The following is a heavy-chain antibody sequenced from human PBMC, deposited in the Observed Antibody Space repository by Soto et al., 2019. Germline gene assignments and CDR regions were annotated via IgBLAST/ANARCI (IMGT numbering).Heavy chain of an antibody. J-gene: IGHJ6*02. CDR2: IIPIFGTA. Sequence: QVQLVQSGAEVKKPGSSVKVSCKASGGTFSSYAISWVRQAPGQGLEWMGGIIPIFGTANYAQKFQGRVIVTADDSTCTAYMELSSLRCADTAVYYCARSFSLTGYYRSYYYYGMDVWVQGTTVTVYS. V-gene: IGHV1-69*01. CDR1: GGTFSSYA. CDR3: ARSFSLTGYYRSYYYYGMDV. D-gene: IGHD3-9*01.